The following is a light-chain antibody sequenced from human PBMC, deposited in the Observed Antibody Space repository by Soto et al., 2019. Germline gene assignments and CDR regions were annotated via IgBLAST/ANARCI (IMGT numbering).Light chain of an antibody. Sequence: QSALTQPRSVSGSPGQSVTIACTGTSSDVGRYDYVSWYQQHPGEAPKLVVYDVTKRPSGVPDRFSGSKSGNTASLTISGLQAEDEADYYCCSYAGIYSYVFGTGTKVIVL. J-gene: IGLJ1*01. CDR2: DVT. V-gene: IGLV2-11*01. CDR1: SSDVGRYDY. CDR3: CSYAGIYSYV.